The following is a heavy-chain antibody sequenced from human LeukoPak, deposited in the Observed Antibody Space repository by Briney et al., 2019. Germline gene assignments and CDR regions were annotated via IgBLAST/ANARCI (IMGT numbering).Heavy chain of an antibody. J-gene: IGHJ5*02. CDR3: ARAVRDRGVILAWFDP. CDR1: GGSISSAY. D-gene: IGHD3-10*01. CDR2: IYFSGST. Sequence: SETLSLTCTVSGGSISSAYWSCIRPPPGQGLEWIGYIYFSGSTNYYPSLKSRVTISVDTSKNQFSLKLSSVIAADTAVYYCARAVRDRGVILAWFDPWGEGTLVTVSS. V-gene: IGHV4-59*01.